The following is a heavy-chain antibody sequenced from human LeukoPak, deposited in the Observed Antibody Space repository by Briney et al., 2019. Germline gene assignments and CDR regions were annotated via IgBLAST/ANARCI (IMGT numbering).Heavy chain of an antibody. Sequence: SETLSLTCTVSGGSIISYYWIWIRQPPGEGREWIGYIYYSGSTNYNPSHNSRVTISVDTSKNQFSLKLSSVTAADTAVYYCARRPDYGGNLEWFDPWGQGTMVSVSS. CDR1: GGSIISYY. CDR3: ARRPDYGGNLEWFDP. J-gene: IGHJ5*02. V-gene: IGHV4-59*08. D-gene: IGHD4-23*01. CDR2: IYYSGST.